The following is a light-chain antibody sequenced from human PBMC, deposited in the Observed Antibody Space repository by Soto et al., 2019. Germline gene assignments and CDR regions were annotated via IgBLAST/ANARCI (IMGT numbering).Light chain of an antibody. Sequence: QSALTQPASVSGSPGQSITISCTGTSSDVGAYNFVSWYQQHPGKVPKLMIFDVSSRPSGVSDRFSGSKSGNTASLTISGLQAEDGGDYYCSSYTSRSTHVFGSGTKLTVL. V-gene: IGLV2-14*03. CDR1: SSDVGAYNF. CDR2: DVS. CDR3: SSYTSRSTHV. J-gene: IGLJ1*01.